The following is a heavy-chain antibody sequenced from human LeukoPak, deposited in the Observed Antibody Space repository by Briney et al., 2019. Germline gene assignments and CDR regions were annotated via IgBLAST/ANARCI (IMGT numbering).Heavy chain of an antibody. J-gene: IGHJ4*02. CDR2: ISPYDGTT. V-gene: IGHV1-18*04. Sequence: ASVKVSCKASGYTFSSYGITWVRQAPGQGLEWMGGISPYDGTTNYAQNLQGRVTMTTDTSTSTAYLEVGSLGSADTAVYYCARDGPQCSSTSCYYDDWGQGTLVTVAS. D-gene: IGHD2-2*01. CDR3: ARDGPQCSSTSCYYDD. CDR1: GYTFSSYG.